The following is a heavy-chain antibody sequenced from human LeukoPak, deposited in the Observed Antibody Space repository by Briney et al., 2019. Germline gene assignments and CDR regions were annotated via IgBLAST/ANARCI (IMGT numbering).Heavy chain of an antibody. CDR3: ARSGDGDFYGYYYYMDV. D-gene: IGHD7-27*01. CDR1: GFTFSSYW. V-gene: IGHV3-7*01. Sequence: GGSLRLSCAASGFTFSSYWMSGIRQAPGKGVEWVANINQDGSEKYYVDSVKGRFTISRDNAKNSLYLQMNSLRAEDTAVYYCARSGDGDFYGYYYYMDVWGKGTTVTISS. CDR2: INQDGSEK. J-gene: IGHJ6*03.